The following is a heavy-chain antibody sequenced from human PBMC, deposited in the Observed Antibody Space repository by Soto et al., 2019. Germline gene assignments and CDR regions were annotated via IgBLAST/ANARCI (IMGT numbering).Heavy chain of an antibody. Sequence: GESLKISCEGSGYSFTSCWIGWVRQMPGKGLEWMGIIYPGDSDTRYSPSFQGQVTISADKSISTAYLQWSSLKASDTAMYYCARQSSSWSTDAFDIWGQGTMVTVSS. J-gene: IGHJ3*02. V-gene: IGHV5-51*01. CDR3: ARQSSSWSTDAFDI. D-gene: IGHD6-13*01. CDR1: GYSFTSCW. CDR2: IYPGDSDT.